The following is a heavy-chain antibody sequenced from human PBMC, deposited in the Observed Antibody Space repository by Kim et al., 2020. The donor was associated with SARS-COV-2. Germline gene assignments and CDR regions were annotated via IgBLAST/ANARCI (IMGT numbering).Heavy chain of an antibody. CDR1: GFAFSNYA. D-gene: IGHD2-2*02. J-gene: IGHJ4*02. CDR3: AKGRGSSTTSCYNY. V-gene: IGHV3-23*01. Sequence: GGSLRLSCAASGFAFSNYAMTWVRQAPGRGLEWVSSISGSGDNTLYADSVKGRFTISRDNSNNTLYLQTNSLRADDTAEYYCAKGRGSSTTSCYNYWGPG. CDR2: ISGSGDNT.